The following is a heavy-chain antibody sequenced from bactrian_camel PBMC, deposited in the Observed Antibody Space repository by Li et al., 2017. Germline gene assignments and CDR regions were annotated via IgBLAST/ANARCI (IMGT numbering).Heavy chain of an antibody. CDR2: YINTQGA. V-gene: IGHV3S53*01. CDR1: APTYSINC. D-gene: IGHD2*01. CDR3: AVRPGYKCYYPNPMRFKS. Sequence: HVQLVESGGGAVQAGGSLRLSCVASAPTYSINCMGWFRQAPGKQREEVAVVYINTQGAKYADSVKGRFTITQDNGKNTVYLQMNSLKPEDTATYYCAVRPGYKCYYPNPMRFKSWGQGTQVTVS. J-gene: IGHJ4*01.